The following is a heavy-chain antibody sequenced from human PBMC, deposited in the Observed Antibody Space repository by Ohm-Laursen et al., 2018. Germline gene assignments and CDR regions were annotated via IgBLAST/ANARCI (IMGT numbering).Heavy chain of an antibody. CDR1: GYTLTGYY. CDR2: IHPNSGGT. Sequence: SSVKVSCKASGYTLTGYYMHWVRQAPGQGLEWMGWIHPNSGGTNFAQRFQGRVSMTRDTSISTVYMELSRLRSDDTAVYYCAITEEWELLWEYFQHWGQGTLVTVSS. V-gene: IGHV1-2*02. D-gene: IGHD1-26*01. J-gene: IGHJ1*01. CDR3: AITEEWELLWEYFQH.